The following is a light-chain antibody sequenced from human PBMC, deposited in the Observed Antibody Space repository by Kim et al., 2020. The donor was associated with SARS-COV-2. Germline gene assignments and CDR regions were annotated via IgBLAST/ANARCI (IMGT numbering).Light chain of an antibody. CDR2: QDT. CDR1: TLGDKY. CDR3: QAWDSSTVV. Sequence: VSPGQTASITCSGDTLGDKYAFWYQQKPGQSPVLVIYQDTKRPSGIPERFSGSNSGNTATLTISGTLPMDEAAYYCQAWDSSTVVFGGGTQLTVL. V-gene: IGLV3-1*01. J-gene: IGLJ2*01.